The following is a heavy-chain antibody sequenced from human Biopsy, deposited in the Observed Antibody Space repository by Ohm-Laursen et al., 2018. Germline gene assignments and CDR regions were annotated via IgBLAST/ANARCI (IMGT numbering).Heavy chain of an antibody. V-gene: IGHV4-39*01. D-gene: IGHD3-3*01. CDR3: ARQVDFWSGYVDY. Sequence: TLSLTCAVSGGSISDSTYHWGWIRQSPGKGLEWIGNIYYSGNTDYSPSLKSRVTISVNTSNNQLSRKLRSVTAADTAVYYCARQVDFWSGYVDYWGQGTLVAVSS. CDR1: GGSISDSTYH. J-gene: IGHJ4*02. CDR2: IYYSGNT.